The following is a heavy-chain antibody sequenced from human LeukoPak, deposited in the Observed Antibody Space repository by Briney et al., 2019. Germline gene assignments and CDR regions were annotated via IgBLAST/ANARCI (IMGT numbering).Heavy chain of an antibody. D-gene: IGHD2-8*01. CDR1: GFTFSSYS. J-gene: IGHJ3*02. Sequence: GGSLRLSCAASGFTFSSYSMNWVRQAPGKGLEWVSSISSSSSYIYYADSVKGRFTISRDNAKNSLYLQMNSLRAEDTAVYYCARGSGVGAFDIWGQGTMVTVSS. V-gene: IGHV3-21*01. CDR2: ISSSSSYI. CDR3: ARGSGVGAFDI.